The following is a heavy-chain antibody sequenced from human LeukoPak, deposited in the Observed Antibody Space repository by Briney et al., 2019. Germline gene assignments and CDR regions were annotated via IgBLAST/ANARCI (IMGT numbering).Heavy chain of an antibody. J-gene: IGHJ6*02. D-gene: IGHD3-3*01. CDR2: IYYSGST. Sequence: SQTLSLTCTVSGGSISSGGYYWSWIRQHPGKGLEWIGYIYYSGSTYYNPSLKSRVTISVDTSKNQFSLKLSSVTAADTAVYYCARDRRFYYGMDAWGQGTTVTVSS. CDR1: GGSISSGGYY. V-gene: IGHV4-31*03. CDR3: ARDRRFYYGMDA.